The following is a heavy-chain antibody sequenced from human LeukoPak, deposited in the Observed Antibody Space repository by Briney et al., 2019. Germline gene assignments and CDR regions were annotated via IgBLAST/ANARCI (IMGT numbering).Heavy chain of an antibody. D-gene: IGHD2-2*01. V-gene: IGHV4-61*02. J-gene: IGHJ5*02. CDR3: AREIVVPAAAGWFDP. CDR2: IYTSGST. Sequence: SETLSLTCTVSGGSISSGSYYWSWIRQPAGKGLEWIGRIYTSGSTNYNPSLKSRVTISVDTSKSQFSLKLSSVTAADTAVYYCAREIVVPAAAGWFDPWGQGTLVTVSS. CDR1: GGSISSGSYY.